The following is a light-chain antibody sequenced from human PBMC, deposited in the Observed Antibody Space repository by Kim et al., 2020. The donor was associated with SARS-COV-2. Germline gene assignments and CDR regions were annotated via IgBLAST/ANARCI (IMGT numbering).Light chain of an antibody. CDR3: QQRSNWPRT. CDR1: EGIGGQ. V-gene: IGKV3-11*01. Sequence: LAPGEGATLSCRASEGIGGQLGWYQQKAGQAPRLLIFDTSNRAGGVPARFSGSGSETDFTLTISSLEPEDFAVYYCQQRSNWPRTFGGGTKVDIK. J-gene: IGKJ4*01. CDR2: DTS.